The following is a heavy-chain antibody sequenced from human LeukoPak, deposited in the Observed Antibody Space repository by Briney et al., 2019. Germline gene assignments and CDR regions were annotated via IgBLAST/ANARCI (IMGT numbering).Heavy chain of an antibody. V-gene: IGHV4-39*07. J-gene: IGHJ6*03. CDR3: ARDGTLRGRYYYYYYMDV. CDR2: IFYSGST. Sequence: SETLSLTCTVSSGSISTSNYYWGWVRQPPGKALEWIGNIFYSGSTYYNPSLKSRVTISVDTSKNQFSLKLSSVTAADTAVYYCARDGTLRGRYYYYYYMDVWAREPWSPSP. CDR1: SGSISTSNYY. D-gene: IGHD3-10*01.